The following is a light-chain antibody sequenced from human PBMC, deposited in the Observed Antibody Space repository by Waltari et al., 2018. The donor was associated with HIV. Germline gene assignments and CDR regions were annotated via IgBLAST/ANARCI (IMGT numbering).Light chain of an antibody. Sequence: QSALTQPASVSGSPGQSITLSCPGTSRDLGGYNSSSWYQQHPGKAPKLMIYDVSNRPSGVSNRFSGSKSGNTASLTISGLQAEDEADYYCSSYTSSSALYVVFGGGTKLTVL. J-gene: IGLJ2*01. V-gene: IGLV2-14*03. CDR1: SRDLGGYNS. CDR3: SSYTSSSALYVV. CDR2: DVS.